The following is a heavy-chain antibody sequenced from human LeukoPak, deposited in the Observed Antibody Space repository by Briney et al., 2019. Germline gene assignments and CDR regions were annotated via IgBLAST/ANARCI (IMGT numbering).Heavy chain of an antibody. CDR1: GFTFSSYA. J-gene: IGHJ4*02. Sequence: EGSLRLSCAASGFTFSSYAMSWVRQAPGKGLEWVSAISGSGGSTYYADSVKGRFTISRDNSKNTLYLQMNSLRAEDTAVYYCARGGGDAYNSGEIYYFDYWGQGTLVTVSS. V-gene: IGHV3-23*01. CDR2: ISGSGGST. CDR3: ARGGGDAYNSGEIYYFDY. D-gene: IGHD5-24*01.